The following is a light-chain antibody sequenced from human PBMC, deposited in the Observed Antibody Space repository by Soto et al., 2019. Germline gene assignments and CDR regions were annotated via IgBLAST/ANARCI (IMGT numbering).Light chain of an antibody. CDR2: EVS. CDR3: SSYTSSSTRG. J-gene: IGLJ3*02. CDR1: SSDVGGYNY. V-gene: IGLV2-14*01. Sequence: QSALTQPASVSGSTGQSITISCTGTSSDVGGYNYVSWYQQHPGKAPKLMIYEVSNRPSGVSNRFSGSKSGNTASLTISGLQAEDEADYYCSSYTSSSTRGFGGGTKLTVL.